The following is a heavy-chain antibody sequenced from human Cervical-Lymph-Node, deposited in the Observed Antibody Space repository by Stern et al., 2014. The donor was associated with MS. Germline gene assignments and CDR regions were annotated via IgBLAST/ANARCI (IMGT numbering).Heavy chain of an antibody. CDR1: GDSITNNNW. CDR2: IYHSGST. Sequence: QLQLQESGPGLVKPSGTLSLTCAVSGDSITNNNWWSWVRQPPGKGLEWIGGIYHSGSTNYNPSLKSRVTISIDKSKNHFSLKLSSVTAADTAVYYCARVRITIFGVVIPLDYWGQGTLVTVSS. D-gene: IGHD3-3*01. CDR3: ARVRITIFGVVIPLDY. J-gene: IGHJ4*02. V-gene: IGHV4-4*02.